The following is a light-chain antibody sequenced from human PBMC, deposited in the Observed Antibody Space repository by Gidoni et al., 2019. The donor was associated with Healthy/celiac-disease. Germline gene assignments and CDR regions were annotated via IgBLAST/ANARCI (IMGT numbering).Light chain of an antibody. V-gene: IGLV3-1*01. CDR1: KLGDKY. CDR3: QAWDSSTAWRV. Sequence: SSELTQPPSVSVSPGQTASITCSGDKLGDKYACWYQQKPGQSPVLVIYQDSKRPSGIPGRFSGSNSGNTATLTISGTQAMDEADYYCQAWDSSTAWRVFGGGTKLTVL. CDR2: QDS. J-gene: IGLJ3*02.